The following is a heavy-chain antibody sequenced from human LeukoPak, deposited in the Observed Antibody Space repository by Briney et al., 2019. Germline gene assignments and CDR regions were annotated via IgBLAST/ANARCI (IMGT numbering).Heavy chain of an antibody. CDR1: GGSISSYY. CDR2: ISSSSSYI. V-gene: IGHV3-21*01. D-gene: IGHD3-3*01. Sequence: ETLSLTCTVSGGSISSYYWSWIRQPPGKGLEWVSSISSSSSYIYYADSVKGRFTISRDNAKNSLYLQMNSPRAEDTAVYYCARAPGQLYDFWSGYNDYWGQGTLVTVSS. J-gene: IGHJ4*02. CDR3: ARAPGQLYDFWSGYNDY.